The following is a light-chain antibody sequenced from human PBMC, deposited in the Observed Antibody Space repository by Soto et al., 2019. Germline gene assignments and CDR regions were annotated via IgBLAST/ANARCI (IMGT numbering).Light chain of an antibody. Sequence: IVMTQSPATLSVSPGGRATLSCRASQSISDTLAWYQQKPGQAXRLLIYGASKRAPDLPARFSCSGSVTDXTLTISSLQSEEFALYYCHQYSNSPWPFGQGTKV. CDR3: HQYSNSPWP. V-gene: IGKV3-15*01. CDR1: QSISDT. CDR2: GAS. J-gene: IGKJ1*01.